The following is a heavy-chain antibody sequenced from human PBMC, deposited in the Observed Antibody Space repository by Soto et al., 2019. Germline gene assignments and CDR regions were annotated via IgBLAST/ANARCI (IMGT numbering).Heavy chain of an antibody. D-gene: IGHD3-3*01. J-gene: IGHJ4*02. CDR2: ISINGSST. V-gene: IGHV3-23*01. Sequence: GGSLRLSCAASGFTFRNYGMNWVRQAPGKGLEWVSGISINGSSTYYADSVKGRFTISRDNSKNTLFLQMNSLRAEDTAVYYCAKITVRQWLLSRYFDYWGQGSPVTVSS. CDR3: AKITVRQWLLSRYFDY. CDR1: GFTFRNYG.